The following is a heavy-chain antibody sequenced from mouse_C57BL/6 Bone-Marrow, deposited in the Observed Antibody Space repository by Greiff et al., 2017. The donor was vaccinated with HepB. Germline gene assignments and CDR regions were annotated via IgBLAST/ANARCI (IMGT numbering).Heavy chain of an antibody. D-gene: IGHD2-4*01. Sequence: EVKLMESGPGLVKPSQSLSLTCSVPGYSITSGYYWNWIRQFPGNKLEWMGYISYDGSNNYNPSLKNRISITRDTSKNQFFLKLNSVTTEDTATYYCARGGLRRYFDVWGTGTTVTVSS. V-gene: IGHV3-6*01. CDR2: ISYDGSN. CDR3: ARGGLRRYFDV. J-gene: IGHJ1*03. CDR1: GYSITSGYY.